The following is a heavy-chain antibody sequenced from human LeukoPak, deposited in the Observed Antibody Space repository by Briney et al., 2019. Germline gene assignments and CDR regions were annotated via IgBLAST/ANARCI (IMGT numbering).Heavy chain of an antibody. D-gene: IGHD3-22*01. CDR1: GYTFTSYG. CDR3: ARDRGYDYYDSSGYAYYFDY. CDR2: ISAYNGNT. Sequence: ASVKVSCKASGYTFTSYGISWVRQAPGQGLEWMGWISAYNGNTNYAQKLQGRVTMTTDTSTSTAYMELRSLRSDDTAVYYCARDRGYDYYDSSGYAYYFDYWGQGTLVTVSS. J-gene: IGHJ4*02. V-gene: IGHV1-18*01.